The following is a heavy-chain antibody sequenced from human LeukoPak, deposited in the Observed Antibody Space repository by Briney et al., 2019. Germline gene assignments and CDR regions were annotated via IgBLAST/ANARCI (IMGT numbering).Heavy chain of an antibody. CDR3: ARARDDYYYYYMDV. CDR2: IYYSGST. J-gene: IGHJ6*03. Sequence: GSLRLSCAASGFTFSSYSMNWARHAPGKGLEWIGSIYYSGSTYYNPPLKSRVTISVDTSKNQFSLKLSSVTAADTAVYYCARARDDYYYYYMDVWGKGTTVTVSS. CDR1: GFTFSSYS. D-gene: IGHD5-12*01. V-gene: IGHV4-39*07.